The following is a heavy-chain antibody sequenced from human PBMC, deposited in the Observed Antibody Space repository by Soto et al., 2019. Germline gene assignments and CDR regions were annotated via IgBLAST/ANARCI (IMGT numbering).Heavy chain of an antibody. V-gene: IGHV3-21*06. J-gene: IGHJ4*02. CDR1: GFTFTRYS. Sequence: GGSLRLSCAASGFTFTRYSMNWVRQAPGKGLEWVSSISSTTNYIYYGDSMKGRFTISRDNAKNSLYLGMDSLRAEDTAVYYCARESEDLTSNFDYWGQGTLVTVSS. CDR3: ARESEDLTSNFDY. CDR2: ISSTTNYI.